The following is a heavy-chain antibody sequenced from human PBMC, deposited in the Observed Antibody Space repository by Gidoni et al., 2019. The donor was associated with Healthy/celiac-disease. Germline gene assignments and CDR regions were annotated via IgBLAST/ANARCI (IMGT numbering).Heavy chain of an antibody. CDR1: GYSISSGYY. D-gene: IGHD6-13*01. CDR2: IYHSGST. Sequence: QVQLQESGPGPVKPSETLSLTCAVSGYSISSGYYWGWIRQPPGKGLEWIGSIYHSGSTYYNPSLKSRVTISVDTSKNQFSLKLSSVTAADTAVYYCASPYSSSWYSNDAFDIWGQGTMVTVSS. J-gene: IGHJ3*02. V-gene: IGHV4-38-2*01. CDR3: ASPYSSSWYSNDAFDI.